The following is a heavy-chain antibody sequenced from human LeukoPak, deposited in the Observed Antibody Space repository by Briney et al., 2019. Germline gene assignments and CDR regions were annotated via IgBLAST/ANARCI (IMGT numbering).Heavy chain of an antibody. J-gene: IGHJ4*02. CDR1: GDSISSYF. CDR3: ARDQRRDYGDYFDN. CDR2: THCSGST. D-gene: IGHD3-16*01. V-gene: IGHV4-59*01. Sequence: SETLSLTCTVSGDSISSYFWSWIRQSPGKGLEWIGYTHCSGSTSYNPSLTSRVTISLDTSKNQFYLKLSSVTASDTAFYYCARDQRRDYGDYFDNWGQGTQVTVSS.